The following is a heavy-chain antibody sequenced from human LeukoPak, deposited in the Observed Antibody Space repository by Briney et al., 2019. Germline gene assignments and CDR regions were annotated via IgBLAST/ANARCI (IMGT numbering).Heavy chain of an antibody. J-gene: IGHJ4*02. CDR1: GYTFTSYG. Sequence: GASVRVSCKASGYTFTSYGISWVRQAPGEGLEWMGWISAYNGNTNYAQKLQGRVTMTTDTSTSTAYMELRSLRSDDTAVYYCARVNIVLMVYAKDFDYWGQGTLVTVSS. CDR3: ARVNIVLMVYAKDFDY. CDR2: ISAYNGNT. V-gene: IGHV1-18*01. D-gene: IGHD2-8*01.